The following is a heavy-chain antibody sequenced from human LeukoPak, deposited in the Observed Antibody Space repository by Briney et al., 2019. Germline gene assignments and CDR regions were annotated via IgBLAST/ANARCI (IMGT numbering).Heavy chain of an antibody. D-gene: IGHD6-13*01. CDR3: ARDIDQQLVPPLMDY. CDR1: GFSFSGKW. V-gene: IGHV3-74*01. J-gene: IGHJ4*02. CDR2: ISPDGSRI. Sequence: GGSLRLSCAASGFSFSGKWMHWVRQAPGKGLVWVSRISPDGSRISYADSVKGRFTISRDNSKNTLYLQMNSLRGEDTAVYYCARDIDQQLVPPLMDYWGQGTLVTVSS.